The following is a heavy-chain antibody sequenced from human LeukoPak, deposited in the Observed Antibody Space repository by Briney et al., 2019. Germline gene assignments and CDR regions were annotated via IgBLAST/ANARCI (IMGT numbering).Heavy chain of an antibody. Sequence: ASVKVSCKASGYTFTSYDINWVRQATGQGPEWMGWMNPNSGNTGYAEKFQGRVTMTRNTSIRTAYMELSSLTSEDTAVYYCARAEASRSSGKILGYWGQGTLVTVSS. CDR1: GYTFTSYD. V-gene: IGHV1-8*01. CDR2: MNPNSGNT. D-gene: IGHD1-26*01. J-gene: IGHJ4*02. CDR3: ARAEASRSSGKILGY.